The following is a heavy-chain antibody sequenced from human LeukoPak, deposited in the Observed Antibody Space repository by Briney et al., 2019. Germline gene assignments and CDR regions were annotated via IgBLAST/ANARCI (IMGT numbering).Heavy chain of an antibody. CDR1: GYSFTSYW. CDR3: ERPSLTTYSDRGSAIQH. D-gene: IGHD3-22*01. CDR2: IYPGDSDT. J-gene: IGHJ1*01. Sequence: GESLKISCKGSGYSFTSYWIGWVRQMPGKGLEWMGIIYPGDSDTRYSPSFQGQVTISADKSISTAYLQWSSLKASDTAMYYCERPSLTTYSDRGSAIQHWGKGTLVTVSS. V-gene: IGHV5-51*01.